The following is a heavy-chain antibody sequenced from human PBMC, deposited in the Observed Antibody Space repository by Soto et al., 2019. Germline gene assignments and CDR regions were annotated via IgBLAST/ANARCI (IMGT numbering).Heavy chain of an antibody. J-gene: IGHJ4*02. CDR1: GYSFTSYW. CDR3: ARPRGWSAYYFDY. Sequence: PGASLKISCKGSGYSFTSYWIDWVRQMPGEALEWMGIIYPGDSDTRSSPSFPCQVTISADKSISTSYLQRSSLKASDPAMYYCARPRGWSAYYFDYWGQGTLVAASS. CDR2: IYPGDSDT. V-gene: IGHV5-51*01. D-gene: IGHD6-19*01.